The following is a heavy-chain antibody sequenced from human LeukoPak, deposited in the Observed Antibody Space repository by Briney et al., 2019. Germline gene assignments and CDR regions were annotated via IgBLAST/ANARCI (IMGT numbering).Heavy chain of an antibody. D-gene: IGHD2-2*01. CDR3: AKDMGPADYYYYYMDV. CDR2: ISWDGGST. V-gene: IGHV3-43D*04. CDR1: GFTFDDYA. J-gene: IGHJ6*03. Sequence: GGSLRLSCAASGFTFDDYAMHWVRQAPGKGLEWVSLISWDGGSTYYADSVKGRFTISRDNSKNSLHLQMNSLRAEDTALYYCAKDMGPADYYYYYMDVWGKGTTVTVSS.